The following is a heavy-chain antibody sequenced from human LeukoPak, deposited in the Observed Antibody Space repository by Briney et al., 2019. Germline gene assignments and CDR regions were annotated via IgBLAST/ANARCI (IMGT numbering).Heavy chain of an antibody. D-gene: IGHD6-19*01. CDR3: ANIAPGIWLVRDY. Sequence: GGSLRLSCAASGFTFSSYWMHWVRQAPGKGLVWVSRINSDGSSTSYADSVKGRFTISRDNSKNTLYLQMNSLRAEDTAVYYCANIAPGIWLVRDYWGQGTLVTVSS. J-gene: IGHJ4*02. CDR2: INSDGSST. CDR1: GFTFSSYW. V-gene: IGHV3-74*01.